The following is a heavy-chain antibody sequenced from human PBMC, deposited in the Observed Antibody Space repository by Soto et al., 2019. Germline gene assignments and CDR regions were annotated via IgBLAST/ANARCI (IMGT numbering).Heavy chain of an antibody. J-gene: IGHJ5*01. CDR1: GVSIHNSHSF. V-gene: IGHV4-39*01. D-gene: IGHD2-21*01. CDR2: VYYSGGA. CDR3: GRVVEGATRHTDFDS. Sequence: ASETLSLTCAVSGVSIHNSHSFWGWIRQPPGKGPEFIANVYYSGGAHYNPSFKSRVTISVDTATNQVSLRMSSVTAADTAVYFCGRVVEGATRHTDFDSWGQGTLVTVSS.